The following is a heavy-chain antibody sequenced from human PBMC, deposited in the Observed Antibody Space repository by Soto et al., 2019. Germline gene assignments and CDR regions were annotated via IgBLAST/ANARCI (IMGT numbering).Heavy chain of an antibody. J-gene: IGHJ6*02. CDR1: GFTFSSYA. CDR2: ISGSGGST. D-gene: IGHD1-26*01. V-gene: IGHV3-23*01. Sequence: GGSLRLSCAASGFTFSSYAMSWVRQAPGKGLEWVSAISGSGGSTYYADSVKGRFTISRDNAKNSLYLQMNSLRDEDTAVYYCARRSHSRPTYYYGMDVWGQGTTVTVSS. CDR3: ARRSHSRPTYYYGMDV.